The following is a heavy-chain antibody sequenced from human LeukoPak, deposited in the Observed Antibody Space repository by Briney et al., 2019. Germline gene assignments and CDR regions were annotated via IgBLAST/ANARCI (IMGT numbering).Heavy chain of an antibody. Sequence: ASVKVSCKASGYTFSGYYTHWVRQAPGQGLEWMGWINPNSGGTNYAQKFQGRVTMTRDTSISTAYMELSRLRSDDTAVYYCARDQIGEMATTIDYWGQGTLVTVSS. CDR3: ARDQIGEMATTIDY. D-gene: IGHD5-24*01. CDR2: INPNSGGT. J-gene: IGHJ4*02. V-gene: IGHV1-2*02. CDR1: GYTFSGYY.